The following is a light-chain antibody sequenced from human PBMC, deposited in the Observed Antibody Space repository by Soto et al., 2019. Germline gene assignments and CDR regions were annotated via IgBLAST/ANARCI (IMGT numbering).Light chain of an antibody. V-gene: IGKV3-15*01. Sequence: EVVMTQSPATLSVSPGERATLSCRASQSVSNNLAWYQQKPGQAPRLLIYGASTRATGIPARFSGSGSGTEFTLTVSSLQSEDFAVYYCQQYDDWPPYTFGQGTKLEIK. J-gene: IGKJ2*01. CDR3: QQYDDWPPYT. CDR2: GAS. CDR1: QSVSNN.